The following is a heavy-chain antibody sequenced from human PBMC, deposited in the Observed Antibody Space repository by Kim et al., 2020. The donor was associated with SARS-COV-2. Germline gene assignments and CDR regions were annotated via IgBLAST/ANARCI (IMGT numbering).Heavy chain of an antibody. CDR3: AREVSGYPDY. D-gene: IGHD3-22*01. J-gene: IGHJ4*02. CDR1: GFTFSSYA. Sequence: GGSLRLSCAASGFTFSSYAMHWVRQAPGKGLEWVAVISYDGSNKYYADSVKGRFTISRDNSKNTLYLQMNSLRAEDTAVYYCAREVSGYPDYWGQGTLVTVSS. V-gene: IGHV3-30-3*01. CDR2: ISYDGSNK.